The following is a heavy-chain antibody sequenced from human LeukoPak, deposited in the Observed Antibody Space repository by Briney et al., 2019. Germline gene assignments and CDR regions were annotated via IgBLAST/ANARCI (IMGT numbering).Heavy chain of an antibody. J-gene: IGHJ5*02. D-gene: IGHD3-22*01. Sequence: GGSLRLSCAASGFTFSSYAMSWARQAPGKGLEWVSAISGSGGSTYYADSVKGRFTISRDNSKNTLYLQMNSLRAEDTAVYYCAKGVTYYYDSSGYYGVNWFDPWGQGTLVTVSS. CDR3: AKGVTYYYDSSGYYGVNWFDP. V-gene: IGHV3-23*01. CDR2: ISGSGGST. CDR1: GFTFSSYA.